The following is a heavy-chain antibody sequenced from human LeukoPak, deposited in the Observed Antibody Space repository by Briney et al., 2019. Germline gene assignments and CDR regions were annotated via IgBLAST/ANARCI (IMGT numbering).Heavy chain of an antibody. CDR2: ISSSSSYI. D-gene: IGHD3-9*01. V-gene: IGHV3-21*01. Sequence: PGGSLRLSCAASGFTFSSYSMNWVRQAPGKGLEWGSSISSSSSYIYYADSVKGRFTISRDNAKNSLYLQMNSLRAEDTAVYYCARDLLASGILTGYYPFDYWGQGTLVTVSS. J-gene: IGHJ4*02. CDR1: GFTFSSYS. CDR3: ARDLLASGILTGYYPFDY.